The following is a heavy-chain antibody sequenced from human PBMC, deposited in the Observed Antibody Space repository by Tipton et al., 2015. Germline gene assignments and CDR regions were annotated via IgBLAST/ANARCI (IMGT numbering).Heavy chain of an antibody. D-gene: IGHD2-15*01. J-gene: IGHJ4*02. V-gene: IGHV3-23*01. Sequence: SLRLSCAASGFTFSNYAMSWVRQAPGKGLEWVSAISGSGGTTYYADSVKGRFTVSRDNSKNTLYLQMNSLSAEDTAVYYCANAVVAAAKYYFDDWGQGTLVTVSS. CDR2: ISGSGGTT. CDR3: ANAVVAAAKYYFDD. CDR1: GFTFSNYA.